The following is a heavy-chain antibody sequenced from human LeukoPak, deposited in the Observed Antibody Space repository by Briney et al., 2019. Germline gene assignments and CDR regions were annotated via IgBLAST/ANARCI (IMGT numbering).Heavy chain of an antibody. CDR3: AREITGVDTYYMDV. D-gene: IGHD5-18*01. CDR2: INAGNGNT. J-gene: IGHJ6*03. Sequence: ASVKVSCKASGYTFTSYAMHWVRQAPGQRLEWMGWINAGNGNTKYSQEFQGRVTITRDTSASTAYMELSSLRSEDMAVYYCAREITGVDTYYMDVWGKGTTVTVSS. CDR1: GYTFTSYA. V-gene: IGHV1-3*03.